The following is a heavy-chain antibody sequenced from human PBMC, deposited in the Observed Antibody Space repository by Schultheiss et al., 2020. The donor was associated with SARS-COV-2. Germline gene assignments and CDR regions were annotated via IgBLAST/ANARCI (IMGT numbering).Heavy chain of an antibody. CDR3: ARGPSGRFNWFDP. CDR2: IYDSGST. CDR1: GGSISSYY. D-gene: IGHD3-3*01. V-gene: IGHV4-59*12. Sequence: SETLSLTCTVSGGSISSYYWSWIRQPAGKGLEWIGYIYDSGSTNYNPSLKSRVTISVDTSKNQFSLKLSSVTAADTAVYYCARGPSGRFNWFDPWGQGTLVTVSS. J-gene: IGHJ5*02.